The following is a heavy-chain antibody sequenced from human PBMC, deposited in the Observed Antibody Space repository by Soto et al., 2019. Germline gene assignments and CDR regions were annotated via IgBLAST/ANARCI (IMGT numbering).Heavy chain of an antibody. Sequence: GASVKVSCKASGYTFTSYGISWVRQAPGQGLEWMGWISAYNGNTNYAQKLQGRVTMTTDTSTSTAYMELRSLRSDDTAVYYCARDKSENDFSSGYYQPYYYYGMDVWGQGTTVTVSS. D-gene: IGHD3-3*01. J-gene: IGHJ6*02. V-gene: IGHV1-18*01. CDR3: ARDKSENDFSSGYYQPYYYYGMDV. CDR1: GYTFTSYG. CDR2: ISAYNGNT.